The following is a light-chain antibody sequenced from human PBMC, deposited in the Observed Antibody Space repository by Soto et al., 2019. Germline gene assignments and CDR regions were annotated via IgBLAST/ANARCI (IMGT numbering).Light chain of an antibody. CDR1: SSNIGNNY. CDR2: DDN. V-gene: IGLV1-51*01. J-gene: IGLJ3*02. CDR3: GTWDSSLXAGM. Sequence: QSVLTQPPSVSAAPGQKVTISCSGSSSNIGNNYVSWYQQLPGTAPKLLIYDDNKRPSGIPDRFSGSKSGTSATLGITGLXXGDEADYYCGTWDSSLXAGMFGGGTK.